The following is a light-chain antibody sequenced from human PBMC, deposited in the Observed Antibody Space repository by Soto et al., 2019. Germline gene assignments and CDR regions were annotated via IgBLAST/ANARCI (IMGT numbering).Light chain of an antibody. Sequence: SVLTQPASVSGSPGQSITISCTGTSSDVGYYDYVSWYQQHPGKAPKLMIYAVSSRPSGVSNRFSGSKSDNTASLTISGLQAEDEADYYCSSYTSSSTLGVFGTGTKVTVL. CDR1: SSDVGYYDY. J-gene: IGLJ1*01. CDR3: SSYTSSSTLGV. CDR2: AVS. V-gene: IGLV2-14*01.